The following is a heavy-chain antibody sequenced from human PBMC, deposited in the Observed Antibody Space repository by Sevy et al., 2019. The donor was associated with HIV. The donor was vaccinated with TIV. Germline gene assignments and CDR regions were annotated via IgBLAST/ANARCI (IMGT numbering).Heavy chain of an antibody. CDR2: ISGSGYLT. V-gene: IGHV3-23*01. CDR3: AKEGGGYYYDSSGLFDY. CDR1: GFTFSSYA. J-gene: IGHJ4*02. Sequence: GGSLRLSCAASGFTFSSYAMSWVRQAPGKGLEWVSAISGSGYLTYYTDSVKGRFTISRDNSKNTLYLQMNSLRAEDTAVYYCAKEGGGYYYDSSGLFDYWGQGTLVPVSS. D-gene: IGHD3-22*01.